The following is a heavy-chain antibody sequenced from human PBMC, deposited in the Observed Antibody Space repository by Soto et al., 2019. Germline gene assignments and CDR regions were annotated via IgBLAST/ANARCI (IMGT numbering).Heavy chain of an antibody. V-gene: IGHV3-7*01. CDR3: ARGYCSGGSCYGAGFDY. Sequence: EVQLVESGRGLVQPGGSLRLSCAASGFSFSSYWMSWVRQAPGRGLEWVANINQDGSDKYYVDSMKGRFTISRDNAKNSLYLQMNSLRAEDTAVYYCARGYCSGGSCYGAGFDYWGPGTLVTVSS. CDR1: GFSFSSYW. J-gene: IGHJ4*02. D-gene: IGHD2-15*01. CDR2: INQDGSDK.